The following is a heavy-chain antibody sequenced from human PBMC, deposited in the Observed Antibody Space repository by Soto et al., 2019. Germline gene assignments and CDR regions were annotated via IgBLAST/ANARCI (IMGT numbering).Heavy chain of an antibody. D-gene: IGHD2-15*01. Sequence: ASVKVSCKASGYTFTSYGISWVRQAPGQGLEWMGWISAYNGNTNYAQKLQGRVTMTTDTSTSTAYMELRSLRSDDTAVYYCARAGNIVVVVADWDYYYGIDVWGQGTTVTVSS. J-gene: IGHJ6*02. V-gene: IGHV1-18*01. CDR1: GYTFTSYG. CDR3: ARAGNIVVVVADWDYYYGIDV. CDR2: ISAYNGNT.